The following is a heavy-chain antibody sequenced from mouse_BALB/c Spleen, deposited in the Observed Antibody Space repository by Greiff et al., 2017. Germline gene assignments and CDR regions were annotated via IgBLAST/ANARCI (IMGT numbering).Heavy chain of an antibody. D-gene: IGHD2-4*01. J-gene: IGHJ3*01. V-gene: IGHV1-20*02. CDR1: GYSFTGYF. CDR2: INPYNGDT. CDR3: ARSYDYGCAY. Sequence: VQLQQSGPELVKPGASVKISCKASGYSFTGYFMNWVMQSHGKSLEWIGRINPYNGDTFYNQKFKGKATLTVDKSSSTAHMELRSLASEDSAVYYCARSYDYGCAYWGQGTLVTVSA.